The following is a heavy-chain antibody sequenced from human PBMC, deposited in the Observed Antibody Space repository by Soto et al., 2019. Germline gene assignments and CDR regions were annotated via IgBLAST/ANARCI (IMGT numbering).Heavy chain of an antibody. CDR2: IYYSGSS. CDR3: ARGTLVGRGDFDY. J-gene: IGHJ4*02. V-gene: IGHV4-31*03. Sequence: TLSLTCTVSGCSSSSGGSYWSWIRQHPGKGLEWIGYIYYSGSSYYNPSLKSRVTISVDTSKNQFSLKLTSVTAADTAVYYCARGTLVGRGDFDYWGQGSLVTVSS. CDR1: GCSSSSGGSY. D-gene: IGHD2-15*01.